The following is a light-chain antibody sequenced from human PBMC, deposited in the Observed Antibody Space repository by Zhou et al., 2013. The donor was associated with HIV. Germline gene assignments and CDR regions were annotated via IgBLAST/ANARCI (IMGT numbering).Light chain of an antibody. Sequence: DIQLTQSPSSVSASVGDRVTITCRASQSISVWLAWYQQKPGKAPNLLIYKASNLQSGVPSRFSGSGSETDFSLTISSLQPDDFATYYCQQYMTYPHTFGQGTKLEIK. CDR1: QSISVW. V-gene: IGKV1-5*03. J-gene: IGKJ2*01. CDR3: QQYMTYPHT. CDR2: KAS.